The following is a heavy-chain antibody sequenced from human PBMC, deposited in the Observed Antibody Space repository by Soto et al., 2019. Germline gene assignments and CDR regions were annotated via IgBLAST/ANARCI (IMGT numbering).Heavy chain of an antibody. D-gene: IGHD1-26*01. CDR2: MNPNSGNT. Sequence: ASVKVSCKASGYTFTSYDINWVRQATGQGLEWMGWMNPNSGNTGYAQKFQGRVTMTRNTSISTAYMELSSLRSEDTAVYYCARGAFIVGAKGYYYGMDVWGQGTTVTVSS. V-gene: IGHV1-8*01. CDR3: ARGAFIVGAKGYYYGMDV. CDR1: GYTFTSYD. J-gene: IGHJ6*02.